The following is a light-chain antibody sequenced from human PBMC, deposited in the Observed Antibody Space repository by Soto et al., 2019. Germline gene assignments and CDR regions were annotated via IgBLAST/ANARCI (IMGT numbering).Light chain of an antibody. Sequence: ETVLTQSPGTRSLSPGERATLSCRASQSVSSSYLAWHQQKPGQAPRLLIYDASSRATGIPDRFSGSGSGTDFTLTISRLEPEDFAVYYCQQYGSSPYTFGQGTKLEIK. CDR3: QQYGSSPYT. CDR1: QSVSSSY. V-gene: IGKV3-20*01. J-gene: IGKJ2*01. CDR2: DAS.